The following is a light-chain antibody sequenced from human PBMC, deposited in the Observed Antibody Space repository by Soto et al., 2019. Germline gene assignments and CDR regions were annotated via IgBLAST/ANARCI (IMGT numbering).Light chain of an antibody. Sequence: DIQMNQASSTLSASVGGRVTITCRSSQSISSWLAWYQQKPGKAPKLLIYAASSLQSGVPSRFSGSGSGTDFTLTSSSLQPEDFATYYFQQSYITPPITFGQGTRLEIK. CDR2: AAS. CDR1: QSISSW. CDR3: QQSYITPPIT. J-gene: IGKJ5*01. V-gene: IGKV1-39*01.